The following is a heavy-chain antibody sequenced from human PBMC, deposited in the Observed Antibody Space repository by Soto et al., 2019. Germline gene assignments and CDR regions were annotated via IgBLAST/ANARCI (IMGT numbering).Heavy chain of an antibody. Sequence: QVQLVQSGAEVKKPRASVRVSCKASGYTFTTFSIHWVRQAPGQRLEWMGWINAGNGNTKYSQKFQGRVTITRDTSASTAYMELSSLRSEDTAIYYCASSLVTTFSDYFDPWGQGTLVTVSS. CDR3: ASSLVTTFSDYFDP. CDR2: INAGNGNT. CDR1: GYTFTTFS. V-gene: IGHV1-3*01. J-gene: IGHJ5*02. D-gene: IGHD3-16*01.